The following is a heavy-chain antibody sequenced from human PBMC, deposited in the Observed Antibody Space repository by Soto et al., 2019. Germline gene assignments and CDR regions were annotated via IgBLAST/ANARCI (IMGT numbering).Heavy chain of an antibody. D-gene: IGHD3-3*01. CDR2: IKQDGSEK. CDR1: GFTFSSYW. CDR3: ARVGADITIFGVVITDFDY. Sequence: GGSLRLSCAASGFTFSSYWMSWVRQAPGKGLEWVANIKQDGSEKYYVDSVKGRFTISRDNAKNSLYLQMNSLRAEDTAVYYCARVGADITIFGVVITDFDYWGQGTLVTVSS. J-gene: IGHJ4*02. V-gene: IGHV3-7*01.